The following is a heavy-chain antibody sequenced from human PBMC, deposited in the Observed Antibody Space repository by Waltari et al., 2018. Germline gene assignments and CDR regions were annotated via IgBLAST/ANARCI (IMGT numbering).Heavy chain of an antibody. CDR3: ARDRGRGLYLDS. CDR2: VRGDGRT. CDR1: GDSMTPSAC. J-gene: IGHJ4*02. Sequence: QLQLQESGPGLVKPSGTPSLTCAVSGDSMTPSACWIWVRQSPGRGLEWLGQVRGDGRTNYNPSVASRVTISLDTSTNQYSLRVTSATAADTAVYYCARDRGRGLYLDSWGQGILVTVSS. D-gene: IGHD2-15*01. V-gene: IGHV4-4*02.